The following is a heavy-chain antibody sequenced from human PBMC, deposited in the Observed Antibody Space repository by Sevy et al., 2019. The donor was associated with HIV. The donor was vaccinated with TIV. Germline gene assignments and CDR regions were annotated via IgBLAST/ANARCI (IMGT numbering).Heavy chain of an antibody. Sequence: SEMSLTCTVSGGSISDHYWNWIRQPPGKGLEWIGQIHYFGSANYNPSLKSRVTISLDTSNNRFSLKLSSVNAADTAVYYCARDTSGYSSGWYPYYNYYGLDVWGQGTTVTVSS. V-gene: IGHV4-59*11. J-gene: IGHJ6*02. CDR3: ARDTSGYSSGWYPYYNYYGLDV. CDR1: GGSISDHY. CDR2: IHYFGSA. D-gene: IGHD6-19*01.